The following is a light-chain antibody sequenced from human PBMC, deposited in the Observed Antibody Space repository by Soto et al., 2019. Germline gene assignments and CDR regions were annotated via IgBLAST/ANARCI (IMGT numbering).Light chain of an antibody. CDR3: SSYAGSSTYV. V-gene: IGLV2-23*01. CDR2: EAT. CDR1: SSDIGTYNV. Sequence: QSGLTQPASGSGTPGQSITISCTGTSSDIGTYNVVSWYQQHPGKAPKVMIYEATKRPSGVSNRFSGSKSGNTASLTISGLQAEDEADYYCSSYAGSSTYVFGTGTKVTVL. J-gene: IGLJ1*01.